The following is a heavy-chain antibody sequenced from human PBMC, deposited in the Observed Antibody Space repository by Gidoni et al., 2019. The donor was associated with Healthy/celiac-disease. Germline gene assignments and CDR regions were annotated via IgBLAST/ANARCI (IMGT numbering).Heavy chain of an antibody. CDR2: ISGSGGST. V-gene: IGHV3-23*01. J-gene: IGHJ4*02. CDR1: GVTFSSYA. CDR3: AKDQTKASIYSYGGANFDY. Sequence: EVQLLEAGGGLVQPGGSLRLSCAASGVTFSSYAVGWVRQAPGKGLEWVSAISGSGGSTYYADSVKGRFTISRDNSKNTLYLQMNSLRAEDTAVYYCAKDQTKASIYSYGGANFDYWGQGTLVTVSS. D-gene: IGHD5-18*01.